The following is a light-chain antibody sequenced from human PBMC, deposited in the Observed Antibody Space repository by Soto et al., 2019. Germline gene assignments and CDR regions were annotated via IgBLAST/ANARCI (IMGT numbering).Light chain of an antibody. CDR1: QSVSSN. CDR3: QQSYSSPMFT. Sequence: EIVMTQSPATLSVSPGERATLSCRASQSVSSNLAWYQQKPGQAPRLLIYGASTRATGIPARFSGSGSGTEFTLTINSLQPEDFGTYFCQQSYSSPMFTFGQGTSLEIE. CDR2: GAS. J-gene: IGKJ2*01. V-gene: IGKV3-15*01.